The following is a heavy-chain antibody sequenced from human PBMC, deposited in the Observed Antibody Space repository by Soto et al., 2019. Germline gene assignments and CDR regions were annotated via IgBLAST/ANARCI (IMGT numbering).Heavy chain of an antibody. CDR2: ISGSGGST. J-gene: IGHJ4*02. CDR3: AKGSRGLTNYYFEY. D-gene: IGHD4-4*01. V-gene: IGHV3-23*01. CDR1: GFTFAIYG. Sequence: GGSLRLSCAASGFTFAIYGMTWVRQAPGEGLEWVSSISGSGGSTFYAGSVRGRFTISRDNSKNTVFLQMSSLRAEDTVVYFCAKGSRGLTNYYFEYWGQGIEVTVSS.